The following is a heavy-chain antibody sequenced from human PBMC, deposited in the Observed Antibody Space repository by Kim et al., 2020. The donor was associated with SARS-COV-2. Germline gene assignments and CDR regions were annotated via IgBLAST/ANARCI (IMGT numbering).Heavy chain of an antibody. CDR1: GGSISSYY. CDR2: IYYSGST. V-gene: IGHV4-59*08. Sequence: SETLSLTCTVSGGSISSYYWSWIRQPPGKGLEWIGYIYYSGSTNYNPSLKSRVTISVDTSKNPFSLKLSSLTAADTAVYYCAGSATMFGVASYYYGMDV. D-gene: IGHD3-3*01. J-gene: IGHJ6*01. CDR3: AGSATMFGVASYYYGMDV.